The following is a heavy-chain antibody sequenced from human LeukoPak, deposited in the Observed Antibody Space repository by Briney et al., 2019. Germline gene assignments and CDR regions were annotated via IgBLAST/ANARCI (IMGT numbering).Heavy chain of an antibody. Sequence: GGSLRLSCVASGFNFNDYAMHWVRQAPGKGLEWVSGISWNSGTKDYADSVKGRFIISRDYAQRSLFLQMNSLATGDTAFYYCAKAAADWYFDVWGRGTLVTVSS. CDR3: AKAAADWYFDV. CDR1: GFNFNDYA. CDR2: ISWNSGTK. V-gene: IGHV3-9*01. D-gene: IGHD6-25*01. J-gene: IGHJ2*01.